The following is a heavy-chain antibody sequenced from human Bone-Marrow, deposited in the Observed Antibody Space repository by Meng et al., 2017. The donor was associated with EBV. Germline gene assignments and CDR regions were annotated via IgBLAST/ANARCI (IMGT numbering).Heavy chain of an antibody. CDR1: GGSISSGDYS. CDR3: ARGNTFPEYYFGY. Sequence: QLQLQESGSGLVKPSQTLSLPCAVSGGSISSGDYSWSWIRQPPGKGLEWIGNIYHSGSTFYNSSLNSRVTISVDRSKNQFSLKLTSVTAADTAVYYCARGNTFPEYYFGYWGQGTLVTVSS. J-gene: IGHJ4*02. V-gene: IGHV4-30-2*01. D-gene: IGHD2/OR15-2a*01. CDR2: IYHSGST.